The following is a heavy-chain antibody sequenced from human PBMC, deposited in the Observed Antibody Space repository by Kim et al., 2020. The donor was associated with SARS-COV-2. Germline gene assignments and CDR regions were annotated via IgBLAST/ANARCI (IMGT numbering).Heavy chain of an antibody. V-gene: IGHV3-53*01. Sequence: YAGTVKGRFTISRDNSKNTLYLQMNSLRAEDTAVYYCARTVPYGDYGDYWGQGTLVTVSS. J-gene: IGHJ4*02. D-gene: IGHD4-17*01. CDR3: ARTVPYGDYGDY.